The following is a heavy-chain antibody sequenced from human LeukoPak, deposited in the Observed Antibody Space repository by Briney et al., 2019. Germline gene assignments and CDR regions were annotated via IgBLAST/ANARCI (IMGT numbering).Heavy chain of an antibody. J-gene: IGHJ5*02. CDR3: ARDRPHNWFDP. V-gene: IGHV3-74*01. CDR1: GFTFSNHW. CDR2: INNDGSSA. Sequence: GGSLRLSCTASGFTFSNHWMHWVRQAPGEGLVWVSRINNDGSSAVYADPVQGRFTVSRDNAKDTFYLQMNGLRVEDTAVYYCARDRPHNWFDPWGQRTLVTVSS.